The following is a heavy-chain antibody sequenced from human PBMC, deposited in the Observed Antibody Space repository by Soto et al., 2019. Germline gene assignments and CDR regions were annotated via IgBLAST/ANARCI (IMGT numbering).Heavy chain of an antibody. CDR3: AKVGYSYCAQNI. J-gene: IGHJ3*02. CDR1: GFSFRNYD. CDR2: IRGSGDKT. D-gene: IGHD5-18*01. Sequence: EGELLESGGGVVQPGRSLRLSCAASGFSFRNYDMSWVRQAPGKGLEWVSTIRGSGDKTYYADSVKGRFTISRDNSKDTLSLQMDSLRAEDTALYYCAKVGYSYCAQNIWGQGTMVTVSS. V-gene: IGHV3-23*01.